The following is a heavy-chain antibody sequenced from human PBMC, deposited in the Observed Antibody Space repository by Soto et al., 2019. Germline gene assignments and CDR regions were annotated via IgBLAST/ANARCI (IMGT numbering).Heavy chain of an antibody. CDR2: IYYSGST. J-gene: IGHJ4*02. V-gene: IGHV4-39*01. D-gene: IGHD2-2*01. CDR3: ARVPDY. Sequence: PSETLSLTCTVSGGSISSSSYYWGWIRQPPGKGLEWIGSIYYSGSTYYNLSLKSRVTISVDTSKNQFSLKLSSVTAADTALYYCARVPDYWGQGILGTVSS. CDR1: GGSISSSSYY.